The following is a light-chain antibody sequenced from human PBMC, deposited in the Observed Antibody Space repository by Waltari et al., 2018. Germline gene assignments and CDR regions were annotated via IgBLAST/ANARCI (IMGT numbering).Light chain of an antibody. CDR2: NGS. CDR1: SGSVSTTSY. CDR3: ALYMGSGIWV. Sequence: QTVVTQEPSLSVSPGGTVTLTCALTSGSVSTTSYATWYQQTPGQPPRTLVYNGSSCASGVPYRFYRSILGNKAALTITWAQADDESNYYCALYMGSGIWVFGGGTKLTVL. J-gene: IGLJ3*02. V-gene: IGLV8-61*01.